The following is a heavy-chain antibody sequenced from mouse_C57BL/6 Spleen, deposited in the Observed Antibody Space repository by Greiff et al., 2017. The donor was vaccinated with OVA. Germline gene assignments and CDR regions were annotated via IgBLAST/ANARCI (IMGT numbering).Heavy chain of an antibody. CDR3: ARESSMVTTTGFAY. CDR2: IWSDGST. Sequence: VKLVESGPGLVAPSQSLSITCTVSGFSLTSYGVHWVRQPPGKGLEWLVVIWSDGSTTYNSALKSRLSISKDNSKSQVFLKMNSLQTDDTAMYYCARESSMVTTTGFAYWGQGTLVTVSA. V-gene: IGHV2-6*03. CDR1: GFSLTSYG. J-gene: IGHJ3*01. D-gene: IGHD2-2*01.